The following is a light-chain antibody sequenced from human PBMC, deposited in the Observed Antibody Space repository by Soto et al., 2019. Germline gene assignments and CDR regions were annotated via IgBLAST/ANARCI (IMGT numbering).Light chain of an antibody. J-gene: IGKJ1*01. Sequence: EILMTQSPVTLSVSPGESATLSCRASQNIGRHLAWYQQKPGQAPRLLIYGASTRATGIPARFTGSGSGTEFNLTISSLQPEDFATYYCLQDFNYPRTFGQGTKVDIK. V-gene: IGKV3-15*01. CDR1: QNIGRH. CDR2: GAS. CDR3: LQDFNYPRT.